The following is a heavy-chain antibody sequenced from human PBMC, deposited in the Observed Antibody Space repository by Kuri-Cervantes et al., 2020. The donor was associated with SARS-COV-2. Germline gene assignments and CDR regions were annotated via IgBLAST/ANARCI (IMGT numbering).Heavy chain of an antibody. D-gene: IGHD6-6*01. CDR2: ISGSGGST. CDR1: GSTFSSYA. V-gene: IGHV3-23*01. Sequence: GGSLRLSCAASGSTFSSYAMSWVRQAPGKGLEWVSAISGSGGSTYYADSVKGRFTISRDNSKNTLYLQMNSLRAEDTAVYYCAKDYYSSSSNYFDYWGQGTLVTVSS. CDR3: AKDYYSSSSNYFDY. J-gene: IGHJ4*02.